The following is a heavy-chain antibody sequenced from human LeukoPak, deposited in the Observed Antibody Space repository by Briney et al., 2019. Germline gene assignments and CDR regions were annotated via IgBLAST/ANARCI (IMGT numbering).Heavy chain of an antibody. V-gene: IGHV4-34*01. Sequence: SSETLSLTFAVYGGSFSGYYWSWIRQPPGKGLEWIGETSHSGSTNYNPSLESRVTISVDTSKKQFSLKLTSVTAADTAVYFCVRKYCSTTSCSYAFDIWGQGTMVTVSS. J-gene: IGHJ3*02. CDR1: GGSFSGYY. D-gene: IGHD2-2*01. CDR3: VRKYCSTTSCSYAFDI. CDR2: TSHSGST.